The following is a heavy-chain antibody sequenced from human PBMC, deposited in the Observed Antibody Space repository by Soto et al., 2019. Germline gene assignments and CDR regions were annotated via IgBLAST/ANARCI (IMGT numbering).Heavy chain of an antibody. CDR2: IIPIFGTA. CDR1: GGTFSSYA. J-gene: IGHJ5*02. Sequence: SVKVSCKASGGTFSSYAISWVRQAPGQGLEWMGGIIPIFGTANYAQKFQGRVTITADESTSTAYMELSSLRSEDTVVYYCARVRLDFMQNLNWFDPWGQGTLVTVSS. D-gene: IGHD2-21*01. CDR3: ARVRLDFMQNLNWFDP. V-gene: IGHV1-69*13.